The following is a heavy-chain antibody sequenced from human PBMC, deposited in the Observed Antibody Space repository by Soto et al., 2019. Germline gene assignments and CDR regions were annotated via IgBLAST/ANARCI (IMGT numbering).Heavy chain of an antibody. V-gene: IGHV2-70*01. J-gene: IGHJ4*02. CDR1: GFSLSTSGMC. D-gene: IGHD3-22*01. Sequence: ASGPTLVNPTQTLTLTCTFSGFSLSTSGMCVSWIRQPPGKALEWLALIDWDDDKYYSTSLKTRLTISKDTSKNQVALTMTNMDPVDTATYYCARTRSGYYPYYFDYWGQGTLVTVSS. CDR3: ARTRSGYYPYYFDY. CDR2: IDWDDDK.